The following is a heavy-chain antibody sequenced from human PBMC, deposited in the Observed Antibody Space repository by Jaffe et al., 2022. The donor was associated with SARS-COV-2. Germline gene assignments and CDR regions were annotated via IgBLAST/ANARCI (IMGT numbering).Heavy chain of an antibody. CDR3: ARGEEYDYVWWTKGYFDY. J-gene: IGHJ4*02. V-gene: IGHV3-33*01. Sequence: QVQLVESGGGVVQPGRSLRLSCAASGFTFSSYGMHWVRQAPGKGLEWVAVIWYDGSNKYYADSVKGRFTISRDNSKNTLYLQMNSLRAEDTAVYYCARGEEYDYVWWTKGYFDYWGQGTLVTVSS. D-gene: IGHD3-16*01. CDR2: IWYDGSNK. CDR1: GFTFSSYG.